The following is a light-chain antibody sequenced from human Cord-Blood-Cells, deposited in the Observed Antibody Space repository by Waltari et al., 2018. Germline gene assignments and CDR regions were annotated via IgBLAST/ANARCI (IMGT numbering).Light chain of an antibody. J-gene: IGLJ2*01. Sequence: QSVLTQPPSASGTPGQRVTISCSGSSSNIGSNYVYWYQQLPGTAPKLLIYRNNRRPSGVPDRCSGSKSVTSASLAISGLRSEDEADYYCAAWDDSLSGHVVFGGGTKLTVL. V-gene: IGLV1-47*01. CDR2: RNN. CDR3: AAWDDSLSGHVV. CDR1: SSNIGSNY.